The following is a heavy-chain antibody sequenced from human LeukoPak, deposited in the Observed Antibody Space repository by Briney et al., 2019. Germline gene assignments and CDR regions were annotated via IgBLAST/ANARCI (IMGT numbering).Heavy chain of an antibody. CDR1: GFTFSSYW. V-gene: IGHV3-7*04. J-gene: IGHJ5*02. D-gene: IGHD6-13*01. Sequence: PGGSLRLSCSASGFTFSSYWMSWVRQAPGKGLEWVANIEEDGSEKDYMDSVKGRFTISRDNAKNSLYLQMNSLRAEDTAVYYCARAYSSSSWYDNWGQGTLVTVSS. CDR2: IEEDGSEK. CDR3: ARAYSSSSWYDN.